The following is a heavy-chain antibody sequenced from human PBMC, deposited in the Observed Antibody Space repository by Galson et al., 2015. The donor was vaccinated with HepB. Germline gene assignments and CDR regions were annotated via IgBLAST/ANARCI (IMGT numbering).Heavy chain of an antibody. CDR2: INPDGSDT. J-gene: IGHJ4*02. D-gene: IGHD1-7*01. CDR3: ARLGGLELV. Sequence: SLRLSCAGSGFIFRTYWMHWVRQAPGEGLVWVSRINPDGSDTTYADSVKGRFTISRDNVRNTLYLQMNSLRAEDTSVYYCARLGGLELVWGQGTLVTVSS. V-gene: IGHV3-74*01. CDR1: GFIFRTYW.